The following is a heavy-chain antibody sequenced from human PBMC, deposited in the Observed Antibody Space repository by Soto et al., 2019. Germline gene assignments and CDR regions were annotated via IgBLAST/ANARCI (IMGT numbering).Heavy chain of an antibody. V-gene: IGHV1-2*02. CDR3: ARNAYSSRLVGGMDV. D-gene: IGHD6-13*01. CDR2: INPNSGGI. CDR1: GYTFTGYY. Sequence: QVHMVQSGAEIKKPGASVKVSCKASGYTFTGYYLHWVRQAPGQRLEWMGWINPNSGGINNAQKVQGRVTVTKDTSISTAYMGLSWLTSDDTAVYYCARNAYSSRLVGGMDVWGQGTSVTVSS. J-gene: IGHJ6*02.